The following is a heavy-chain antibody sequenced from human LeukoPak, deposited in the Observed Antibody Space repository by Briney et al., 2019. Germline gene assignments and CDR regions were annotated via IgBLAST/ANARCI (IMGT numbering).Heavy chain of an antibody. D-gene: IGHD3-22*01. CDR3: ARAYDSSGYSY. J-gene: IGHJ4*02. V-gene: IGHV4-39*07. CDR1: GGSISSSSYY. CDR2: IYYSGST. Sequence: SETLSLTCTVSGGSISSSSYYWGWIRQPPGKGLEWIGSIYYSGSTYYNPSLKSRVTISVDTSKNQFSLKLSSVTAADTAVYYCARAYDSSGYSYWGQGTLVTVSS.